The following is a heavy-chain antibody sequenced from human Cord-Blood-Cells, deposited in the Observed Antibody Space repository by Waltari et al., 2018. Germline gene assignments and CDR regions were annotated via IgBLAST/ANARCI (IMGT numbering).Heavy chain of an antibody. D-gene: IGHD3-3*01. CDR3: GRVANYDFWSGYYYFDY. Sequence: QVQLVQSGAEVKKPGSSVKVSCKASGGTFSSYAISWVRQAPGQGLEWMGGIIPICGTANYAQKFQGRVTITADESTSTAYMELSSLRSEDTAVYYCGRVANYDFWSGYYYFDYWGQGTLVTVSS. J-gene: IGHJ4*02. CDR1: GGTFSSYA. V-gene: IGHV1-69*01. CDR2: IIPICGTA.